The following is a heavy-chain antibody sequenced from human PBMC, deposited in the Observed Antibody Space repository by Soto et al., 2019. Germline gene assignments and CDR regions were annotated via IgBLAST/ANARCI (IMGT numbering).Heavy chain of an antibody. D-gene: IGHD6-13*01. J-gene: IGHJ4*02. CDR1: TFVNVW. V-gene: IGHV3-15*01. CDR3: STGIATAVYYFDY. Sequence: TFVNVWGRCISKEKGKGLEWVGRIKSKTDGGTTGYAAPVKGRFTISRDDSKNTLYLQMNSLKTEDTAVYYCSTGIATAVYYFDYWGQGTLVTV. CDR2: IKSKTDGGTT.